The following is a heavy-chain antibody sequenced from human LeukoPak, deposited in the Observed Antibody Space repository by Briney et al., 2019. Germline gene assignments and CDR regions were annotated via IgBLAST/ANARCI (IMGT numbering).Heavy chain of an antibody. CDR2: IYSGGST. J-gene: IGHJ6*04. Sequence: GGSLRLSCAASGFTVSSNYMSWVRQAPGKGLEWVSIIYSGGSTFYADSVKGRFTISRDNSKNTLYLQMESLRAEDTAVYYCAELGITMIGGVWGKGTTVTISS. V-gene: IGHV3-53*01. CDR1: GFTVSSNY. CDR3: AELGITMIGGV. D-gene: IGHD3-10*02.